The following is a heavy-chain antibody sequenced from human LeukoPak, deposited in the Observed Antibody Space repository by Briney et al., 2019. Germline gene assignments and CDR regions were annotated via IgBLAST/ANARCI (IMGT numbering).Heavy chain of an antibody. V-gene: IGHV3-30*18. CDR1: GFTFSSYG. CDR3: AKNELLWFGEFDAFDI. Sequence: GGSLRLSCAASGFTFSSYGMHWVRQASGKGLDWVAVISYDGSNKYYVDSVKGRFTISRDNSKNMLYLQTNSLRAEDTAVYYCAKNELLWFGEFDAFDIWGQGTMVTVSS. D-gene: IGHD3-10*01. J-gene: IGHJ3*02. CDR2: ISYDGSNK.